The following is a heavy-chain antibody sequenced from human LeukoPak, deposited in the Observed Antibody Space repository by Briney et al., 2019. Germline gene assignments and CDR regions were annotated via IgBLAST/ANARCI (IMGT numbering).Heavy chain of an antibody. CDR1: GGTFSSYA. CDR3: ARVSGDYYDSSGYYIDY. D-gene: IGHD3-22*01. J-gene: IGHJ4*02. V-gene: IGHV1-69*04. Sequence: GASVKVSCKASGGTFSSYAISWVRQAPGQGLEWMGRIIPILGIANYAQKFQGRVTITADKSTSTAYMELSSLRSEDTAMYYCARVSGDYYDSSGYYIDYWGQGTLVTVSS. CDR2: IIPILGIA.